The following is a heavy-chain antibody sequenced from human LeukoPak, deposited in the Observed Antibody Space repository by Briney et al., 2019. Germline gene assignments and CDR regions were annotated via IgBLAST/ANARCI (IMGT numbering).Heavy chain of an antibody. CDR1: GGSFSGYY. CDR3: ARAPDGGNFDY. V-gene: IGHV4-34*01. CDR2: INHSGST. Sequence: SETLYLTCAVYGGSFSGYYWSWIRQPPGKRLEWIGEINHSGSTNYNPSLKSRVTISVDTSKNQFSLKLRSVTAADTAVYYCARAPDGGNFDYWGQGTLVTVSS. D-gene: IGHD3-10*01. J-gene: IGHJ4*02.